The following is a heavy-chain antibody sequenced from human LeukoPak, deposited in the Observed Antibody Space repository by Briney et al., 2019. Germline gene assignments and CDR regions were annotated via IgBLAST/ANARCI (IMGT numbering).Heavy chain of an antibody. CDR2: IYYSGST. D-gene: IGHD4-17*01. CDR1: GGSISSSSYY. Sequence: PSETLSLTCTASGGSISSSSYYWGWIRQPPGKGLEWIGSIYYSGSTYYNPSLKSRVTISVDTSKNQFSLKLSSVTAADTAVYYCAGFPTTVTTVIYYYGMDVWGQGTTVTVSS. J-gene: IGHJ6*02. CDR3: AGFPTTVTTVIYYYGMDV. V-gene: IGHV4-39*01.